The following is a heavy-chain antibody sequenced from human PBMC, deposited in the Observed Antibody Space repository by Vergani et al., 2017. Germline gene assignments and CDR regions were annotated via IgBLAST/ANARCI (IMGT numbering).Heavy chain of an antibody. Sequence: EVQLVESGGGLVKPGGSLRLSCAASGFTFSNAWMSWVRQAPGKGLEWVGRIKSKTDGGTTDYAATVKGRFTISRDDSKHTLYLQMNRLKTEETAVYYCTKTGYYYDSSGYELWGQGTLVTVSS. CDR3: TKTGYYYDSSGYEL. CDR1: GFTFSNAW. D-gene: IGHD3-22*01. V-gene: IGHV3-15*01. CDR2: IKSKTDGGTT. J-gene: IGHJ4*02.